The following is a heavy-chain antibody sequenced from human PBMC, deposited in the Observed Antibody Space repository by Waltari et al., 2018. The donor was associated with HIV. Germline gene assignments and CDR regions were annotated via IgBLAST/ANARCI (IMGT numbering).Heavy chain of an antibody. CDR1: GGSINSGGYS. V-gene: IGHV4-30-2*01. CDR2: ISPTGST. Sequence: LHLQESGSGVVKPSQTLFVTCAVSGGSINSGGYSLGWLRQTPGQGLEWIGYISPTGSTFYNPSLKGRVAISAERPNNQFSLKVDTVTAADTAVYFCARGARHHRTQGTWFDPWGQGTLVIVS. J-gene: IGHJ5*02. D-gene: IGHD1-7*01. CDR3: ARGARHHRTQGTWFDP.